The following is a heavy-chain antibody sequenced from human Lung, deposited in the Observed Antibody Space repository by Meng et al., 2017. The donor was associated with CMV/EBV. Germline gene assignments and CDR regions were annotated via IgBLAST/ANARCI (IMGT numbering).Heavy chain of an antibody. V-gene: IGHV3-30*02. Sequence: SXAASGFTFSSYAMHWVRQAPGKGLQWVAYIQDDANNAYYSDSVKGRFTISRDNSRNRLFLQMNSLRADDTAVYYCARKRTGTNYYYFDYWGQGXLVTVSS. J-gene: IGHJ4*02. CDR3: ARKRTGTNYYYFDY. CDR1: GFTFSSYA. CDR2: IQDDANNA. D-gene: IGHD3/OR15-3a*01.